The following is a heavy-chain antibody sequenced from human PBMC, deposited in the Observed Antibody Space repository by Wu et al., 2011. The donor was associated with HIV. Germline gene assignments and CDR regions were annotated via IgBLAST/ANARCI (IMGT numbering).Heavy chain of an antibody. Sequence: GREVKKPGSSVKVSCKASGGTFSNYAISWVRQAPGQGLEWMGRIIPIFGTANYAQKFQGRVTITADKSTSTAYMELSSLRSEDTAMYYCTRGLLYYYDRSGYQNDAFDIWGQGTMVTVSS. CDR2: IIPIFGTA. V-gene: IGHV1-69*06. CDR3: TRGLLYYYDRSGYQNDAFDI. D-gene: IGHD3-22*01. CDR1: GGTFSNYA. J-gene: IGHJ3*02.